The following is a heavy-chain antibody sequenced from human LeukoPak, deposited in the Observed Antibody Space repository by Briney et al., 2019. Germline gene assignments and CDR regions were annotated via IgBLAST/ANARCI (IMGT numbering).Heavy chain of an antibody. D-gene: IGHD6-25*01. CDR3: ARGEAAVYYYYYLDV. Sequence: GGSLRLSCAGSGFSFSSYSMHWVRQARGKGLEYVSGISDKGGSTHYANSVKGRFIISRDNSQNTLFLQMVSLRAEDMAVYYCARGEAAVYYYYYLDVWGKGTTVTVSS. J-gene: IGHJ6*03. CDR1: GFSFSSYS. V-gene: IGHV3-64*01. CDR2: ISDKGGST.